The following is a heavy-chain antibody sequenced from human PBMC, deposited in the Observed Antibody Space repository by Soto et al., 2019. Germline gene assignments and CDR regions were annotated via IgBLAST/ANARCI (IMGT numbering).Heavy chain of an antibody. CDR1: GGSISSSSYY. V-gene: IGHV4-39*01. CDR2: IYYSGST. CDR3: ARTSILLEQLGVDYYYYYGMDV. D-gene: IGHD6-6*01. Sequence: LSLTCTVSGGSISSSSYYWGWIRQPPGRGLEWIGSIYYSGSTYYNPSPKSRVTISVDTSKSQFSLKLSSVTAADTAVYYCARTSILLEQLGVDYYYYYGMDVWGQGTTVTVSS. J-gene: IGHJ6*02.